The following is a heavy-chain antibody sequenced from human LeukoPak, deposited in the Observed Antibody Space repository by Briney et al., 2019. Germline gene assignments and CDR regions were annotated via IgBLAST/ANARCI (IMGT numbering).Heavy chain of an antibody. J-gene: IGHJ3*02. CDR1: GFTFSSYW. CDR3: ARGWATSGFDI. D-gene: IGHD5-12*01. V-gene: IGHV3-74*01. Sequence: GGSLRLSCAASGFTFSSYWMHWVRQAPGKGLVWVSRINSDGSSTSYADSVKGRFTISRDNAKNTLYLQMNRLRAEDTAVYYCARGWATSGFDIWGQGTMVTVSS. CDR2: INSDGSST.